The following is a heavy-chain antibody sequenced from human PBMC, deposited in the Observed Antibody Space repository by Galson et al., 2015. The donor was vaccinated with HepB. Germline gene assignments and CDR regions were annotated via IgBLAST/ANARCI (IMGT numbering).Heavy chain of an antibody. Sequence: QSGAEVKKPGESLKISCKGSGYSFANYWIGWVRQMPGKGLEWMGIIYPGDSDTRYSPSFQGQVTISADKSISTAYLQWSSLKASDAALYYCAKLTAGNNYVFSSGNGRAFDYSAQGTLVTVSS. CDR1: GYSFANYW. CDR2: IYPGDSDT. D-gene: IGHD3-3*01. V-gene: IGHV5-51*03. J-gene: IGHJ4*02. CDR3: AKLTAGNNYVFSSGNGRAFDY.